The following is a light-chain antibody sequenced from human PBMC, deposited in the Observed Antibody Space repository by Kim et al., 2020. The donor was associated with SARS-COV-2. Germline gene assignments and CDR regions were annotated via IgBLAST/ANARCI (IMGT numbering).Light chain of an antibody. V-gene: IGKV3-15*01. CDR1: QSVNTN. Sequence: LSVSPGERASLSCRASQSVNTNLAWYQQKPGQAPRLLIYGASTRATGIPARFSGSGSGTEFTLTISSLQSEDFAVYYCQQYNDWHTFGQGTKLEI. CDR2: GAS. J-gene: IGKJ2*01. CDR3: QQYNDWHT.